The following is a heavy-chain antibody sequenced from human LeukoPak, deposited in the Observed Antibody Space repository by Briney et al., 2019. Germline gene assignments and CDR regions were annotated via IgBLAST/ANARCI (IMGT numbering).Heavy chain of an antibody. CDR2: IYYSGST. D-gene: IGHD3-9*01. CDR3: ARSMAYYDILTGYYDTNWFDP. Sequence: SETLSLTCTVSGGSISSYYWSWIRQPPGKGLEWIGYIYYSGSTNYNPSLKSRVTISVDTSKNQFSPKLSSVTAADTAVYYCARSMAYYDILTGYYDTNWFDPWGQGTLVTVSS. V-gene: IGHV4-59*08. CDR1: GGSISSYY. J-gene: IGHJ5*02.